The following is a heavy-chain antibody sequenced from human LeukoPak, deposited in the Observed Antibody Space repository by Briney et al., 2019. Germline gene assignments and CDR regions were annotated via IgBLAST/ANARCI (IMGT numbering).Heavy chain of an antibody. CDR3: ARHKDNDYTNWFDP. CDR2: IYPGDSDT. D-gene: IGHD4-11*01. V-gene: IGHV5-51*01. CDR1: GYRFTSYW. J-gene: IGHJ5*02. Sequence: GESLKISCKGSGYRFTSYWIGWVRQLPGKGLEWMGLIYPGDSDTRYSPSFQGQVTISADNSINTAYLQWSSLKASDTAMYYCARHKDNDYTNWFDPWGQGTLVTVSS.